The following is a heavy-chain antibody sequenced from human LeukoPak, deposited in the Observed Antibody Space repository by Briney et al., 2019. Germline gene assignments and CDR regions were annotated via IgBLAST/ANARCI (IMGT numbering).Heavy chain of an antibody. CDR2: IKPSGGST. V-gene: IGHV1-46*01. Sequence: GASVKVSCKASGYTFTSFYVHWVRQAPGQGLEWMGIIKPSGGSTSYAQRFQGRVTMTRDTSTSTVYMELSSLRSDDTAVYFCARDVGSSSWCYYYGMDVWGQGTTVTVSS. CDR1: GYTFTSFY. CDR3: ARDVGSSSWCYYYGMDV. J-gene: IGHJ6*02. D-gene: IGHD6-13*01.